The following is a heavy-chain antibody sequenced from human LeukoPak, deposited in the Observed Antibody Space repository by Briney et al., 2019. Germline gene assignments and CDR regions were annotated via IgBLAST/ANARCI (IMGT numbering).Heavy chain of an antibody. Sequence: GGSLRLSCAASGFTFSSYAMSWVRQAPGKGLEWVSAISGSGGSTYYADSVKGRFTISRDNSNNTLYLQMNSLRAEDAAVYYCAKDGPHYYDSSGYYYDYWGQGTLVTVSS. V-gene: IGHV3-23*01. CDR3: AKDGPHYYDSSGYYYDY. D-gene: IGHD3-22*01. CDR1: GFTFSSYA. J-gene: IGHJ4*02. CDR2: ISGSGGST.